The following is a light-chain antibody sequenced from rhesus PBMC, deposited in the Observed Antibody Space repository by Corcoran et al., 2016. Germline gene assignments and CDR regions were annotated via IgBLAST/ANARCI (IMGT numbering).Light chain of an antibody. J-gene: IGKJ2*01. V-gene: IGKV1-33*02. CDR1: QGISNA. CDR2: AAS. CDR3: QQGYSTPYS. Sequence: DIQMSQSPSSLSASVGDKVTITCRASQGISNALAWYQQKTGKSPKLLIYAASSLERGVPSRFSGSRSGTVFTLTISSLQPEDFASYYCQQGYSTPYSFGQGTKVEIK.